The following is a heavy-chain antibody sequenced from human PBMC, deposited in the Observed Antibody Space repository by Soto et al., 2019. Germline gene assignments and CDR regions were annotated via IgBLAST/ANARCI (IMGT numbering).Heavy chain of an antibody. CDR2: ISGSGDST. CDR1: GFTISSNY. D-gene: IGHD2-15*01. Sequence: HPGGSLRLSCAASGFTISSNYMSWVRQAPGKGLEWVSVISGSGDSTYYADSVKGRFTISRDNSKNTLYVQMNSLRAEDTAVYYCARELGYCSGGSCYMDGAFDFWGQGTMVTVSS. J-gene: IGHJ3*01. V-gene: IGHV3-23*01. CDR3: ARELGYCSGGSCYMDGAFDF.